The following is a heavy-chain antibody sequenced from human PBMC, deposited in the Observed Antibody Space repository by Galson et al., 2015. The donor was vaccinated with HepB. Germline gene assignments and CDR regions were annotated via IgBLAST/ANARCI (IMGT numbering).Heavy chain of an antibody. V-gene: IGHV5-51*01. CDR1: GYSYTNYW. Sequence: QSGAEVKKPGESLKISCKGSGYSYTNYWIAWVRQMPGKGLEWMGVIYPGDSDTRYRPSFQGQVTISADKSINTAYLQWSSLKASDTAMYYCASVLRGTPYCFDYWGLGTLVTVSS. CDR2: IYPGDSDT. J-gene: IGHJ4*02. CDR3: ASVLRGTPYCFDY. D-gene: IGHD2-21*01.